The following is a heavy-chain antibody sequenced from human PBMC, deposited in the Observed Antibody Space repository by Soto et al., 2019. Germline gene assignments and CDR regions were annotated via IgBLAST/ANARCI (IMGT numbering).Heavy chain of an antibody. CDR3: AKSGGQQTLDY. Sequence: PGGSLRLSCAASGFTFDDYAMHWVRQAPGKGLEWVAGVSWNSGRIGYADSVRGRFTISRDNARNSLYLQMNSLRAEDTALYYCAKSGGQQTLDYWGQGTLVTVSS. V-gene: IGHV3-9*01. J-gene: IGHJ4*02. D-gene: IGHD3-10*01. CDR2: VSWNSGRI. CDR1: GFTFDDYA.